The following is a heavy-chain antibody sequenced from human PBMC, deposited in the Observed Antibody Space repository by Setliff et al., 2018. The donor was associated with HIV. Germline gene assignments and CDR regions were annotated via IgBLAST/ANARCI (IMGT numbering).Heavy chain of an antibody. D-gene: IGHD1-26*01. Sequence: SETLSLTCAVSSYSISSGYYWGWIRQPPGKGLEWIGSIYHSGRTYYNPSLRSRVTISVDTSKNKFSLKLSSVTAADTAVYYCARYSGSYYYFDYWGQGTLVTVSS. CDR2: IYHSGRT. J-gene: IGHJ4*02. CDR1: SYSISSGYY. V-gene: IGHV4-38-2*01. CDR3: ARYSGSYYYFDY.